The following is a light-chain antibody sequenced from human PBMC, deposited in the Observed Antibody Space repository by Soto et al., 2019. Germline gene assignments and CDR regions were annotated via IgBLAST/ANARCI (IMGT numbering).Light chain of an antibody. J-gene: IGKJ1*01. CDR3: QQYHRLPPT. Sequence: DIPMTQSPSSLSASVGDSVTITCQASEDVDDFLNWYQQKPGRAPKLLIFDASNLETGVPSRFIGRGSGTEYTFTINNLQPEDFATYYCQQYHRLPPTFGQGTKVEIK. CDR1: EDVDDF. V-gene: IGKV1-33*01. CDR2: DAS.